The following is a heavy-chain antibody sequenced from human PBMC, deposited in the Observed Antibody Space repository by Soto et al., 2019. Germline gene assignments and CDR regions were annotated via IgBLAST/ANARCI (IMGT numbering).Heavy chain of an antibody. Sequence: QLQLQESGPGLVKPSETLSLTCSVSGDSINSDNYYWGWIRQPPGKGLEWIGSIYYRGNTYYNPSLKTRVTLSLVKSNSLFSLKLNSMTAADSAVYFCARLEVLATISYYFDYWGQGTLVTVSS. CDR3: ARLEVLATISYYFDY. CDR2: IYYRGNT. CDR1: GDSINSDNYY. J-gene: IGHJ4*02. D-gene: IGHD1-1*01. V-gene: IGHV4-39*01.